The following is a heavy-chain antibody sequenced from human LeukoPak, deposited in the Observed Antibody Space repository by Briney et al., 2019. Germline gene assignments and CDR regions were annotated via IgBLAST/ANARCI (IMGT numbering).Heavy chain of an antibody. J-gene: IGHJ4*02. V-gene: IGHV4-39*07. CDR2: IYYQGNT. CDR3: ARGPSMDY. Sequence: PSETLSLTCTVSTDSISKSLYRWAWVRQPPGKGLEWIAEIYYQGNTYYNPSLSGRVTISVDTSKNQFSLKLSSVTAADTAVYYCARGPSMDYWGQGTLVTVSS. CDR1: TDSISKSLYR.